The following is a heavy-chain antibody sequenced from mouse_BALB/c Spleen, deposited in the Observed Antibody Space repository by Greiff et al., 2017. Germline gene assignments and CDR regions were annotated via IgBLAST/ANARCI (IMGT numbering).Heavy chain of an antibody. D-gene: IGHD2-4*01. CDR3: ARYDYDSLFAY. CDR1: GYSITSDYA. Sequence: EVKLMESGPGLVKPSQSLSLTCTVTGYSITSDYAWNWIRQFPGNKLEWMGYISYSGSTSYNPSLKSRISITRDTSKNQFFLQLNSVTTEDTATYYCARYDYDSLFAYWGQGTLVTVSA. V-gene: IGHV3-2*02. J-gene: IGHJ3*01. CDR2: ISYSGST.